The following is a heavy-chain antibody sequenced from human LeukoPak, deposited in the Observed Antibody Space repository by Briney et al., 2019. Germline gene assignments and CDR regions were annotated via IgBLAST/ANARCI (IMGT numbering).Heavy chain of an antibody. CDR3: ARAYIAASYYFDY. D-gene: IGHD6-13*01. J-gene: IGHJ4*02. CDR1: GGSISSYY. Sequence: SETLSLTCTVSGGSISSYYWSWIRQPPGKGLEWTGYIYYSGSTNYNPSLKSRVTISVDTSKNQFSLKLSSVTAADTAVYYCARAYIAASYYFDYWSQGTLVTVSS. V-gene: IGHV4-59*01. CDR2: IYYSGST.